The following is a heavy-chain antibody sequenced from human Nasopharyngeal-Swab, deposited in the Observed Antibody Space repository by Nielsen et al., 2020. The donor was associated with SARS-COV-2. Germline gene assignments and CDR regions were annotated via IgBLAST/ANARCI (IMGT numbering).Heavy chain of an antibody. V-gene: IGHV5-51*01. J-gene: IGHJ6*02. D-gene: IGHD2-15*01. CDR3: ARHLFPRGDYYGMDV. Sequence: KVSCKGSGYSFTAYWIGWVRQMPGKGLEWMGIIYPGDSDTRYSPSFQGQVTISADKSISTAYLQWSSLKALDTAIYYCARHLFPRGDYYGMDVWGQGTTVTVSS. CDR1: GYSFTAYW. CDR2: IYPGDSDT.